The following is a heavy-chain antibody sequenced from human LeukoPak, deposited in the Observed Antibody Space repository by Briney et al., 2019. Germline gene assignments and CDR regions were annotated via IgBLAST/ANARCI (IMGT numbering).Heavy chain of an antibody. CDR2: IYSGGST. D-gene: IGHD4-11*01. CDR3: ARDVRLVDSNYGAYYFDY. CDR1: GFTASSNY. Sequence: GGSLRLSCAASGFTASSNYMSWVRQAPGKGLEWVSVIYSGGSTYYADSVKGRFTISRDNSKNTLYLQMNSLRAEDTAVYYCARDVRLVDSNYGAYYFDYWGQGTLVTVSS. V-gene: IGHV3-66*02. J-gene: IGHJ4*02.